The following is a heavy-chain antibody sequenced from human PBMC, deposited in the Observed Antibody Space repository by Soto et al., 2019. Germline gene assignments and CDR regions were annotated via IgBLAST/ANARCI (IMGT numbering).Heavy chain of an antibody. J-gene: IGHJ6*02. CDR3: ARISSVDPYGYVNGGLDV. CDR1: GGSFSGYY. Sequence: SETLSLTCAVYGGSFSGYYWSWIRQPPGKGLEWIGEINHSGSTNYNPSLKSRVTISVDASKNQLSLSLSSVTAADTAVYFCARISSVDPYGYVNGGLDVWGQGATVTVSS. V-gene: IGHV4-34*01. CDR2: INHSGST. D-gene: IGHD5-18*01.